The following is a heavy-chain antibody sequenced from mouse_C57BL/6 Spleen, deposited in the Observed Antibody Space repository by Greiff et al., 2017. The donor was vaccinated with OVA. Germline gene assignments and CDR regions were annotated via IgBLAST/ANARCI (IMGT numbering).Heavy chain of an antibody. V-gene: IGHV14-4*01. D-gene: IGHD2-3*01. CDR1: GFNIKDDY. CDR3: TTSLDGYYYFDD. CDR2: IDPENGDT. Sequence: LVESGAELVRPGASVKLSCTASGFNIKDDYMHWVKQRPEQGLEWIGWIDPENGDTEYASKFQGKATIPADTSSHTAYLQLSSLTSEDTAVYYCTTSLDGYYYFDDWGQGTTLTVSS. J-gene: IGHJ2*01.